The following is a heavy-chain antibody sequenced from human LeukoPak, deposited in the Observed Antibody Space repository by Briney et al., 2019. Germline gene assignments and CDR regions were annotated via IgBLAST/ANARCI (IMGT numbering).Heavy chain of an antibody. Sequence: ASVMVSCKASGYTFTNHGISWVRQTPGQGLEWMGLVNPSGGSTNYAQKFQGRVTMTRDMSTSTVFMELDSLRSEDTAVYYCARGPGDLGDYWGQGTLVTVSS. J-gene: IGHJ4*02. D-gene: IGHD7-27*01. CDR1: GYTFTNHG. V-gene: IGHV1-46*01. CDR3: ARGPGDLGDY. CDR2: VNPSGGST.